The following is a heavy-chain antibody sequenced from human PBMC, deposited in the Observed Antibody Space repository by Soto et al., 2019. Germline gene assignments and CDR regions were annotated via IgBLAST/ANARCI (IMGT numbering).Heavy chain of an antibody. Sequence: EVQLVESGGGLVQPGGSLRLSCAASGFTFSSYEMNWARQAPGKGLEWVSYISSSGSTIYYADSVKGRFTISRDNAKNSLYLQMNRLRAEDTAVYYCARGQYSSGGGYFDYWGQETLVTVSS. J-gene: IGHJ4*02. V-gene: IGHV3-48*03. D-gene: IGHD6-19*01. CDR2: ISSSGSTI. CDR3: ARGQYSSGGGYFDY. CDR1: GFTFSSYE.